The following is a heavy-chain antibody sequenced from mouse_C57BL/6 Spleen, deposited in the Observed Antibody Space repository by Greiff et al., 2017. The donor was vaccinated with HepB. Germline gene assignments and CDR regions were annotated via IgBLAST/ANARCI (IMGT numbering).Heavy chain of an antibody. D-gene: IGHD1-1*01. J-gene: IGHJ3*01. CDR3: ARHYYGTHPFAY. V-gene: IGHV1-85*01. CDR2: IYPRDGST. CDR1: GYTFTSYD. Sequence: QVHVKQSGPELVKPGASVKLSCKASGYTFTSYDINRVKQRPGQGLAWIGWIYPRDGSTKYNDNLKGKATLTVDTSSSTAYMALHGLTSEDSAVYFCARHYYGTHPFAYWGQGTLGTVSA.